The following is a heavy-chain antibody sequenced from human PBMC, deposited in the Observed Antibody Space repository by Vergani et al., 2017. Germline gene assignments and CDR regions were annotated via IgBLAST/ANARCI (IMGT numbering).Heavy chain of an antibody. CDR3: ARGTYYYDSSGYYYVGXFDP. Sequence: QVQLQESGPGLVKPSQTLSLTCTVSGGSISSGSYYWSWIRQPAGKGLEWIGRIYTSGSTNYNPSLKSRVTISVDTSKNQFSLKLSSVTAADTAVYYCARGTYYYDSSGYYYVGXFDPWGQGTLVTVSS. V-gene: IGHV4-61*02. J-gene: IGHJ5*02. CDR2: IYTSGST. CDR1: GGSISSGSYY. D-gene: IGHD3-22*01.